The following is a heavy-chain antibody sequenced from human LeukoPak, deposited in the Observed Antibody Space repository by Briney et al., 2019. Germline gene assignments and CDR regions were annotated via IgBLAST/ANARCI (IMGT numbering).Heavy chain of an antibody. CDR2: IKQDGSEK. D-gene: IGHD4-17*01. J-gene: IGHJ3*02. CDR1: GFTFSSYW. CDR3: TTDFPYYGDYPFLAFDI. Sequence: GGSLRLSCAASGFTFSSYWMSWVRQAPGKGLEWVANIKQDGSEKYYVDSVKGRFTISRDNAKNSLYLQMNGLRAEDTAVYYCTTDFPYYGDYPFLAFDIWGQGTMVTVSS. V-gene: IGHV3-7*01.